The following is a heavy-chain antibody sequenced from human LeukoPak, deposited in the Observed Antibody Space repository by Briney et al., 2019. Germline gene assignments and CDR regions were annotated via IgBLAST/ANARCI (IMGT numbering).Heavy chain of an antibody. CDR2: ISWNSGSI. V-gene: IGHV3-9*01. CDR1: GFTFDDYD. J-gene: IGHJ6*02. D-gene: IGHD6-13*01. Sequence: GRSLRLSCAASGFTFDDYDMHWVRQAPGKGLEWVSGISWNSGSIGYADSVKGRFTISRDNAKNSLYLQMNSLRAEDTALYYCAKDKYSSSWYQQYWCYYGMDVWGQGTTVTVSS. CDR3: AKDKYSSSWYQQYWCYYGMDV.